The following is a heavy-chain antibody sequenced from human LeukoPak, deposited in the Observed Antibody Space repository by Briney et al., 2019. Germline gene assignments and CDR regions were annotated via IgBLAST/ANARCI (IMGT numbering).Heavy chain of an antibody. CDR3: ARTPHCSSTSCYQSGWFDP. Sequence: PGGSLRLSCAASGSTFSDYYMSWIRQAPGKGLEWVSYISSSGSTIYCADSVKGRFTISRDNAKNSLYLQMNSLRAEDTAVYYCARTPHCSSTSCYQSGWFDPWGQGTLVTVSS. CDR2: ISSSGSTI. J-gene: IGHJ5*02. CDR1: GSTFSDYY. D-gene: IGHD2-2*01. V-gene: IGHV3-11*01.